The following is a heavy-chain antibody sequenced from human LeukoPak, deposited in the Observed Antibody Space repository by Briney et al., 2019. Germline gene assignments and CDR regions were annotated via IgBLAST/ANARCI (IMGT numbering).Heavy chain of an antibody. CDR3: ASVQDITARPCDN. V-gene: IGHV4-34*01. D-gene: IGHD1-1*01. CDR2: ISHTGGIT. CDR1: GGSFSNNY. Sequence: AETLSLSCAVYGGSFSNNYWNWIRQTPGMGHEWIAEISHTGGITNYNPSVKSRVTISGDSSKNTFYLKMTSVTAADTAAYYCASVQDITARPCDNWGPGTLVTVSS. J-gene: IGHJ4*02.